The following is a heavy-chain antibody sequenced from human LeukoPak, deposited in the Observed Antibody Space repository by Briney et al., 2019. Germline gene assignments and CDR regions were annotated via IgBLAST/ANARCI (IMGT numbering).Heavy chain of an antibody. Sequence: PSETLSLTCTVSGGSISYYYWSWIRQPPGKGLEWIGYIYYSGSTNYNPSLKSRVTISVDTSKNQFSLKLSSVTAADTAVYYCARSIGATEIDYWGQGTLVTVSS. CDR2: IYYSGST. J-gene: IGHJ4*02. CDR3: ARSIGATEIDY. V-gene: IGHV4-59*01. D-gene: IGHD6-6*01. CDR1: GGSISYYY.